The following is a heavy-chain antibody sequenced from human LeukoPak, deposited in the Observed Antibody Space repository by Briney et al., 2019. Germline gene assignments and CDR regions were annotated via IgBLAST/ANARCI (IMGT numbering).Heavy chain of an antibody. Sequence: SVKVSCKASGGTFSSYAISWVRQAPGQGLEWMGGIIPIFGTANYAQKFQGRVTITADESTSAAYMELSSLRSEDTAVYYCASSGGYSYGPRGDYWGQGTLVTVSS. D-gene: IGHD5-18*01. V-gene: IGHV1-69*01. J-gene: IGHJ4*02. CDR2: IIPIFGTA. CDR1: GGTFSSYA. CDR3: ASSGGYSYGPRGDY.